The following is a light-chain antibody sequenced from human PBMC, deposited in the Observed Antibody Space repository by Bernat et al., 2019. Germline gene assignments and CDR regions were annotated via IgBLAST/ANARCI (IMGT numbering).Light chain of an antibody. J-gene: IGLJ2*01. CDR2: EVS. V-gene: IGLV2-14*02. Sequence: QSALTQPASVSGSPGQSTTISCTGTSSDVGSYNVVSWYQQHPGKAPKLMIYEVSKRPSGVPDRFSGSKSGNTASLTVSGLQAEDEADYYCSSYAGSNTVVFGGGTKLTVL. CDR3: SSYAGSNTVV. CDR1: SSDVGSYNV.